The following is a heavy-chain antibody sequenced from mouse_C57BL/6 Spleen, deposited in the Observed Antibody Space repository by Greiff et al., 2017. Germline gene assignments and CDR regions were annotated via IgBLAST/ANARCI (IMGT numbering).Heavy chain of an antibody. CDR2: IDPSDSET. Sequence: QVQLQQPGAELVRPGSSVKLSCKASGYTFTSYWMHWVKQRPIQGLEWIGNIDPSDSETHYNQKFKDKATLTVDKSSSTADMQLSSLTSEDSAVYYCARRSNWPFAYWGQGTLVTVSA. CDR1: GYTFTSYW. J-gene: IGHJ3*01. D-gene: IGHD2-5*01. V-gene: IGHV1-52*01. CDR3: ARRSNWPFAY.